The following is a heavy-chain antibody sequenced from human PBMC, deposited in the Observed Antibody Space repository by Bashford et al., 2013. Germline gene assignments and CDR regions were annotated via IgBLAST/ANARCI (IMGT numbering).Heavy chain of an antibody. CDR2: MNPKSGDT. CDR3: ARDWGRGGKAGYDAFDI. J-gene: IGHJ3*02. Sequence: ASVKVSCKASGYIFTNDVINWVRQATGQGLEWMGWMNPKSGDTGYAQKFQGRVTMTRNTAISTAYMDLSSLRSDDTALYYCARDWGRGGKAGYDAFDIWGQGTMVTVSS. CDR1: GYIFTNDV. D-gene: IGHD4-23*01. V-gene: IGHV1-8*01.